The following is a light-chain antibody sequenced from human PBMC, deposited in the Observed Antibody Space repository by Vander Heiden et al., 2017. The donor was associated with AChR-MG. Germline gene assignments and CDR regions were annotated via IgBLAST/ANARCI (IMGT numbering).Light chain of an antibody. J-gene: IGKJ1*01. CDR1: QSVLYSSNNKNY. V-gene: IGKV4-1*01. Sequence: DIVMTQSPDSLAVSLGERATINCKSSQSVLYSSNNKNYLAWYQQKPGQPPKLLIYWASTRESGVPDRFSGSGSGTDFTLTISSLQAEDVAGYYCQQYKTFGQGTKVEIK. CDR3: QQYKT. CDR2: WAS.